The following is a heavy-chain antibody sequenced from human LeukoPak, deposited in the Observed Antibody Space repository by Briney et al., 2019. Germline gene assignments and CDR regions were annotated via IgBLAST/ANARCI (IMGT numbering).Heavy chain of an antibody. V-gene: IGHV1-8*01. CDR3: ARRRVVPAAKVPTRNWFDP. Sequence: AASVKVSCKASGYTFTSCDINWVRQATGQGLEWMGWMNPNSGNTGYAQKFQGRVTMTRNTSISTAYMELSSLRSEDTAVYYCARRRVVPAAKVPTRNWFDPWGQGTLVTVSS. CDR2: MNPNSGNT. D-gene: IGHD2-2*01. J-gene: IGHJ5*02. CDR1: GYTFTSCD.